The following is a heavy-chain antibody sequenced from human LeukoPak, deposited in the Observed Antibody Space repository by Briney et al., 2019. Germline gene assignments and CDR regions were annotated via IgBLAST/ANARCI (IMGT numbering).Heavy chain of an antibody. V-gene: IGHV1-2*02. D-gene: IGHD6-19*01. CDR1: GYTFTGYY. J-gene: IGHJ5*02. CDR3: ARAVAPPVAGTYGGWFDP. CDR2: INPNSGGT. Sequence: ASVKVSCKASGYTFTGYYMHWVRQAPGQGLEWMGWINPNSGGTNYAQKFQGRVTMTRDTSISTAYMELSRLRSDDTAVYYCARAVAPPVAGTYGGWFDPWGQGTLVTVSS.